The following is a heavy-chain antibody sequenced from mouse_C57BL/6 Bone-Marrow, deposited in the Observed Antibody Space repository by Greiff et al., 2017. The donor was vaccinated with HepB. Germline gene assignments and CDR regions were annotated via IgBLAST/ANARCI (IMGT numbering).Heavy chain of an antibody. D-gene: IGHD1-1*01. J-gene: IGHJ2*01. Sequence: VQLQQSGAELARPGASVKLSCKASGYTFTSYGISWVKQRTGQGLEWIGEIYPRSGNTYYNEKFKGKATLTADKSSSTAYMELRSLTSEDSAVYFCARSACYYGSSLDSWGQGTTLTVSS. CDR1: GYTFTSYG. CDR2: IYPRSGNT. V-gene: IGHV1-81*01. CDR3: ARSACYYGSSLDS.